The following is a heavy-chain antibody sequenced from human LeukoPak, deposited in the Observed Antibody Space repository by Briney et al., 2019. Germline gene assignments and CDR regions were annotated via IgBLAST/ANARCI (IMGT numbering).Heavy chain of an antibody. V-gene: IGHV1-46*01. CDR3: ARVNSYGYYYYYGMDV. Sequence: ASVKVSCKASGYTFTSYYIHWVRQAPGQGLEWMGVINPSGGRTTYAQKFQGRVTMTRDTSTSTVYMELSSLGSDDTAVYYCARVNSYGYYYYYGMDVWGQGTTVTVSS. D-gene: IGHD5-18*01. CDR1: GYTFTSYY. J-gene: IGHJ6*02. CDR2: INPSGGRT.